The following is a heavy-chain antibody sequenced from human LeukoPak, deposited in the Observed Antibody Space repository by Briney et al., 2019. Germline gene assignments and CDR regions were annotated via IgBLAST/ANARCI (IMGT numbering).Heavy chain of an antibody. J-gene: IGHJ5*02. Sequence: GASVKVSCKASGGTFSSYAINWVRQAPGQGLEWMGGIIPIFGTPNYAQKFQGRVTITADESSSTTYMGLSSLRSEDTAVYYCARGGSGSGNYYHPVSGGYWFDPWGQGTLVTVSS. V-gene: IGHV1-69*13. CDR2: IIPIFGTP. CDR3: ARGGSGSGNYYHPVSGGYWFDP. CDR1: GGTFSSYA. D-gene: IGHD3-10*01.